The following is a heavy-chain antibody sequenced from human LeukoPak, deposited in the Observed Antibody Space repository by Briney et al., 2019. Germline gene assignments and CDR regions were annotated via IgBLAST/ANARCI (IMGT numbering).Heavy chain of an antibody. CDR1: GGSISSGGYY. D-gene: IGHD3-9*01. Sequence: SETLSLTRTVSGGSISSGGYYWSWIRQHPGKGLEWIGYIYYSGSTYYNPSLKSRVTISVDTSKNQFSLKLSSVTAADTAVYYCASSIYFLYAFDIWGQGTMVTVSS. CDR3: ASSIYFLYAFDI. V-gene: IGHV4-31*03. CDR2: IYYSGST. J-gene: IGHJ3*02.